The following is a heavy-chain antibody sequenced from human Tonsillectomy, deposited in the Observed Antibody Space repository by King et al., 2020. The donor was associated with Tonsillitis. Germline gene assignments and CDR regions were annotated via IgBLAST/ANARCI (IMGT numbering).Heavy chain of an antibody. Sequence: QLVQSGAEGKKPGQSLKISCQGSGYIFINFWIGWVRQMPGRGLEWMGIIYPDDSDTRYSPSFQGQVTISVDKSNSTAYLQWTSLKASDTDMYYCVRGRVNGINGVPVPGTYFDYWGQGTPVTVSS. CDR3: VRGRVNGINGVPVPGTYFDY. J-gene: IGHJ4*02. V-gene: IGHV5-51*03. D-gene: IGHD2-8*01. CDR1: GYIFINFW. CDR2: IYPDDSDT.